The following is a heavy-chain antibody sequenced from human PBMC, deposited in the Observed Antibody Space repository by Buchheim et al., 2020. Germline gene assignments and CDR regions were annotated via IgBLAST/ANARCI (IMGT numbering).Heavy chain of an antibody. J-gene: IGHJ4*02. CDR3: ARDQEYSSSSGLNY. V-gene: IGHV3-48*01. D-gene: IGHD6-6*01. CDR1: GLTLSSYS. CDR2: ISSSSSTI. Sequence: EVQLVESGGGLVQPGGCLRLSCAASGLTLSSYSMNWVRQAPGKGLEWVSYISSSSSTIYYADSVKGRFTISRDNAKNSLYLQMNSLRAEDTAVYYCARDQEYSSSSGLNYWGQGTL.